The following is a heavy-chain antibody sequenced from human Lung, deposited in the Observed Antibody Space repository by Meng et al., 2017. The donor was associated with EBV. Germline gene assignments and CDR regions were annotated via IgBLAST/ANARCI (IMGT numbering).Heavy chain of an antibody. CDR2: IYYSGST. D-gene: IGHD4-11*01. Sequence: QVQLQESGPGLVKPSQTLSLTCTVSGSSISSGGYYWSWIRQHPGKGLEWIGYIYYSGSTYYNPSLKSQVTISVDTSKNQFSLKLSSVTAADTAVYYCAATVNDGYFDYWGQGTLVTVSS. V-gene: IGHV4-31*01. CDR1: GSSISSGGYY. CDR3: AATVNDGYFDY. J-gene: IGHJ4*02.